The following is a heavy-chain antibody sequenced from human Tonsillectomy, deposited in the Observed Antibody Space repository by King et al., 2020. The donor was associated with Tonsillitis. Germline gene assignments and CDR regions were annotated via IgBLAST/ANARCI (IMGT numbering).Heavy chain of an antibody. V-gene: IGHV2-5*02. CDR2: IYWDDDN. CDR1: GFSLSTSGVG. CDR3: AHAQLGELSLHVQFDY. Sequence: QFTLKESGPTLVKPTQTLTLTCTFSGFSLSTSGVGVGWIRQPPGKALEWLALIYWDDDNRYSPSLKSRLTITKDTPKNQGVLTMTNLDPVDTATYFFAHAQLGELSLHVQFDYWGQGTLVTVSS. D-gene: IGHD3-16*02. J-gene: IGHJ4*02.